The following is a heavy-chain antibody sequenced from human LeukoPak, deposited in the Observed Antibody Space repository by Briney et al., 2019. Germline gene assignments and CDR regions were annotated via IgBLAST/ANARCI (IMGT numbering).Heavy chain of an antibody. V-gene: IGHV3-21*01. CDR2: ISSSSSYI. CDR1: GFTFSSYE. J-gene: IGHJ4*02. D-gene: IGHD3-10*01. CDR3: ARGSITMVRGAYPYFDY. Sequence: GGSLSLSCAASGFTFSSYEMNRVRQAPGKGLEWVSSISSSSSYIYYADSVKGRFTISRDNAKNSPYLQMNSLRAEDTAVYYCARGSITMVRGAYPYFDYWGQGTLVTVSS.